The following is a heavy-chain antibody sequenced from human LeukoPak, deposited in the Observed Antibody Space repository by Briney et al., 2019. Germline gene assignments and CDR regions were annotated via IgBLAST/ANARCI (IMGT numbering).Heavy chain of an antibody. J-gene: IGHJ4*02. CDR3: ARVQHMITFGGVIVPGDY. CDR1: GYTFTSYG. CDR2: ISAYNGNT. D-gene: IGHD3-16*02. V-gene: IGHV1-18*01. Sequence: GASVKVSCKASGYTFTSYGISWVRQAPGQGLEWMGWISAYNGNTNYAQKLQGRVTMATDTSTSTAYMELRSLRSDDTAVYYSARVQHMITFGGVIVPGDYWGQGTLVTVSS.